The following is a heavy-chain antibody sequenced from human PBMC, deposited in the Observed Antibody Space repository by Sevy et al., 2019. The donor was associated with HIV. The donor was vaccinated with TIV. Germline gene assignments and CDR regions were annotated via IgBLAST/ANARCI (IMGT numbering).Heavy chain of an antibody. CDR3: GRDRDDYASGRRTPYYYYHGMDV. J-gene: IGHJ6*02. CDR2: ISSRSTYI. D-gene: IGHD3-10*01. V-gene: IGHV3-21*01. CDR1: EFTFNDDF. Sequence: GGSLRLSCVGSEFTFNDDFMTWVRQAPGKGLEWVSSISSRSTYIYYADSEKGRFTISRDNGKNSMFLQMNSLRPEDTAVYDCGRDRDDYASGRRTPYYYYHGMDVWGQGTTVTVSS.